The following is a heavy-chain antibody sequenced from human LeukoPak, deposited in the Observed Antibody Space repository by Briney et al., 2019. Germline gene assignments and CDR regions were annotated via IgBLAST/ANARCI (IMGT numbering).Heavy chain of an antibody. V-gene: IGHV4-38-2*02. D-gene: IGHD2-21*02. J-gene: IGHJ4*02. CDR3: ARDEGDGDCSHYFDY. CDR2: IYHSGST. Sequence: PSETLSLTCTVSGYSISSGYYWGWIRQPPGKGLEWIGSIYHSGSTYYNPSLKSRVTISVDTSKNQFSLKLSSVTAADTAVYYCARDEGDGDCSHYFDYWGQGTLVTVSS. CDR1: GYSISSGYY.